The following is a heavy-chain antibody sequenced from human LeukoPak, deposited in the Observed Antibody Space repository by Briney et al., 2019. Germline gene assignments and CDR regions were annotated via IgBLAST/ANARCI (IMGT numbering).Heavy chain of an antibody. J-gene: IGHJ4*02. Sequence: ASVKVSCKASGYTFTGYYLHWVRQAPGQGLEWMGWINPNSGGTNYAQTFQGRVTMTRDTSISTAYMELSRLRSDDTAVYYCARDPGYSYGPDLIDYWGQGTLVTVSS. CDR1: GYTFTGYY. CDR2: INPNSGGT. D-gene: IGHD5-18*01. CDR3: ARDPGYSYGPDLIDY. V-gene: IGHV1-2*02.